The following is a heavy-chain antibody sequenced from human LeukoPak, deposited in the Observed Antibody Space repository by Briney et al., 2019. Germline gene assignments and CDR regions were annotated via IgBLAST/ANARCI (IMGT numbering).Heavy chain of an antibody. J-gene: IGHJ3*02. V-gene: IGHV3-53*01. CDR1: GFTVSSNY. Sequence: GGSLRLSCAASGFTVSSNYMSWVRQAPGKGLEWVSVIYSGGSTYYADSVKGRFTISRDNSKNTLYFQMNSLRAEDTAVYYCASPTTYCSGGSCSSSDAFDIWGQGTMVTVSS. CDR3: ASPTTYCSGGSCSSSDAFDI. CDR2: IYSGGST. D-gene: IGHD2-15*01.